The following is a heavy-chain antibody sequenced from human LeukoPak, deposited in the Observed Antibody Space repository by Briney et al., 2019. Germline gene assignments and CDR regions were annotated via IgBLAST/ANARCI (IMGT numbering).Heavy chain of an antibody. Sequence: GGSLRLSCAASGFTFSSYSMNWVRQAPGKGLEWVSSISSSSSYIYYADSVKGRFTISRDNAKNSLYLQMNSLRAEDTAVYYCARDHRDFSSTLDYWGQGTLVTVSS. CDR1: GFTFSSYS. CDR3: ARDHRDFSSTLDY. J-gene: IGHJ4*02. V-gene: IGHV3-21*01. CDR2: ISSSSSYI. D-gene: IGHD6-6*01.